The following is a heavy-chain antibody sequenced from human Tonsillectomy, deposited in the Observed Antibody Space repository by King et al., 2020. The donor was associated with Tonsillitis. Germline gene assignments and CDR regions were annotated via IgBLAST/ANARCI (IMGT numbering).Heavy chain of an antibody. D-gene: IGHD3-16*01. J-gene: IGHJ6*02. CDR3: TTDWAYYGMDV. CDR1: GFTFSNAW. V-gene: IGHV3-15*01. CDR2: IKSKTDGGTT. Sequence: VQLVESGGGLVKPGVSLRLSCAASGFTFSNAWMSWVRQAPGKGLEWVGRIKSKTDGGTTDYAAPVKGRFTISRDDKKNTLYLQMNSLKTEDTAVYYCTTDWAYYGMDVWGQGTPVTVSS.